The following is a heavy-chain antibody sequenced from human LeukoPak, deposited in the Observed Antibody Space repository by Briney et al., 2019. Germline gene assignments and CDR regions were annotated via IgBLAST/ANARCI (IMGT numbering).Heavy chain of an antibody. J-gene: IGHJ4*02. D-gene: IGHD2-8*01. CDR3: ARGGANFFDF. Sequence: GGSLRLSCAASALTFRSYAMDWVRQAPGRGLEWVAAISSDGNNEYYTDSVKGRFTISRDNSKNTLFLQMNSLSTQDTAVYYCARGGANFFDFWGQGTLVTVSS. CDR1: ALTFRSYA. V-gene: IGHV3-30-3*01. CDR2: ISSDGNNE.